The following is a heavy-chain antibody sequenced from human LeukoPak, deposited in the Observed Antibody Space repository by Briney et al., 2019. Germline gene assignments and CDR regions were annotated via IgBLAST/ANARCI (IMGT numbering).Heavy chain of an antibody. CDR1: GFTFSSYS. CDR2: ISSSSSYI. D-gene: IGHD4-11*01. J-gene: IGHJ3*02. Sequence: PGGSLRLSCAPSGFTFSSYSMNWVRQAPGKGLEWVSSISSSSSYIYYADSVKGRFTISRDNAKNSLYLQMNSLRAEDTAVYYCARGPDSMEAFDIWGQGTMVTVSS. CDR3: ARGPDSMEAFDI. V-gene: IGHV3-21*01.